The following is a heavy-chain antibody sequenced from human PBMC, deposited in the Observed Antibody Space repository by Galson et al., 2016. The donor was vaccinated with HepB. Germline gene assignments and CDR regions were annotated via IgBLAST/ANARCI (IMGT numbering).Heavy chain of an antibody. CDR3: ARERLALAGSVVWDHYSYHKAPAV. V-gene: IGHV1-69*10. D-gene: IGHD3-16*02. CDR1: GADLNNYYA. J-gene: IGHJ3*01. CDR2: FIPTLGMA. Sequence: SVKVSCKASGADLNNYYALNWVRQAPGQGPEWMGRFIPTLGMAYYAPQFQGRVTITADPPTSTTFLEVNGLKSQDAGLYFCARERLALAGSVVWDHYSYHKAPAVWGQGTMVTIS.